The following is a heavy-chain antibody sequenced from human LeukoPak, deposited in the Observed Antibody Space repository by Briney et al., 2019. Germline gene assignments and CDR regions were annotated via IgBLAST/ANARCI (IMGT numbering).Heavy chain of an antibody. CDR2: INPSGGST. CDR3: ARLTVTTYYLDY. CDR1: GYTFTSYY. Sequence: ASVKVSCKASGYTFTSYYMHWVRQAPGQGLEWMGIINPSGGSTSYAQKFQGRVTMTRDMSTSTVYMELSSLRSEDTAVYYCARLTVTTYYLDYWGQGTLVTVSS. J-gene: IGHJ4*02. D-gene: IGHD4-17*01. V-gene: IGHV1-46*01.